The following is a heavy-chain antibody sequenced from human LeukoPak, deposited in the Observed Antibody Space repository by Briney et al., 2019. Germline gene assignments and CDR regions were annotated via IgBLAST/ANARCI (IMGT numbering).Heavy chain of an antibody. CDR2: IYTSGST. CDR3: ARESDRITMVRGVIPYYYMDV. V-gene: IGHV4-61*02. J-gene: IGHJ6*03. D-gene: IGHD3-10*01. CDR1: GGSISSGSYY. Sequence: SGTLSLTCTVSGGSISSGSYYWSWIRQPAGKGLEWIGRIYTSGSTNYNPSLKSRVTISVDTSKNQFSLKLSSVTAADTAVYYCARESDRITMVRGVIPYYYMDVWGKGTTVTVSS.